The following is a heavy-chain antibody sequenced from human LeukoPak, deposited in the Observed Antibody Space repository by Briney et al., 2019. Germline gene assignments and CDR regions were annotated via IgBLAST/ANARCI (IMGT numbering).Heavy chain of an antibody. CDR3: AGFFYDNSGDAFDI. CDR1: GGTFSSYA. J-gene: IGHJ3*02. V-gene: IGHV1-69*05. Sequence: GSSVKVSCKASGGTFSSYAISWVRQAPGQGLEWMGGIIPIFGTANYAQKFQGRVTITTDESTSTAYMELSSLRPEDSAVYYCAGFFYDNSGDAFDIWGQGTMVTVSS. CDR2: IIPIFGTA. D-gene: IGHD3-22*01.